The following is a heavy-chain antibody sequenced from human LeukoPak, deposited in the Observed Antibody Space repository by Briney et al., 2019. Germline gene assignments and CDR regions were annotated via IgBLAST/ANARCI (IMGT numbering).Heavy chain of an antibody. J-gene: IGHJ4*02. CDR2: INSDGSST. CDR1: GFTFSSYW. V-gene: IGHV3-74*01. CDR3: AREMVGFGELLRPGFDY. D-gene: IGHD3-10*01. Sequence: GGSLRLSCAASGFTFSSYWMHWVRQAPGKGLVWVSRINSDGSSTSYADSVKGRFTISRDNAKNTLYLQTNSLRAEDTAVYYCAREMVGFGELLRPGFDYWGQGTLVTVSS.